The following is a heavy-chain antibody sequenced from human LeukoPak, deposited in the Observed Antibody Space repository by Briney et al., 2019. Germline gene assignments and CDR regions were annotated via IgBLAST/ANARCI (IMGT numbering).Heavy chain of an antibody. Sequence: SQTLSLTCTVSGGSINSGNYYWSWIRQYPGKGLEWIGYIPYSGSTYYNPSLKSRVTISVDTSKNQFSLKLNSVTAADTAVYYWARDGYYDSSCYRKNALEIWGQGTIVTVSS. CDR3: ARDGYYDSSCYRKNALEI. J-gene: IGHJ3*02. V-gene: IGHV4-31*03. CDR2: IPYSGST. CDR1: GGSINSGNYY. D-gene: IGHD3-22*01.